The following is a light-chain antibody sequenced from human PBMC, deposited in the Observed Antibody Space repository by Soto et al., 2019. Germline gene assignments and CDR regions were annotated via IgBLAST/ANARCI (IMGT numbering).Light chain of an antibody. CDR1: QSISRY. V-gene: IGKV3-20*01. CDR2: GAS. J-gene: IGKJ1*01. Sequence: IVLTQSPGTLSLSPGERXXXXXXASQSISRYLAWYQQKPGQAPRLLIYGASSRATGIPDRFSGSGSGTDFTLTISRLEPEDFAVYYCQQYGSSPWTFGQGTKVDIK. CDR3: QQYGSSPWT.